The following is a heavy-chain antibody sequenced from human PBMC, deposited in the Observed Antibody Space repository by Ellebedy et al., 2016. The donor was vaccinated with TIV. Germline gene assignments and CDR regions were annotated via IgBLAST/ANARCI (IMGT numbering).Heavy chain of an antibody. V-gene: IGHV3-23*05. CDR3: AKLAGVHPWYFDY. D-gene: IGHD3-10*01. Sequence: GGSLRLSCTASGFTFGDYAMTWVRQAPGKGLEWVSAIDKSAYSTYYADSVKGRFSISRDNSKNTVFLQLNSLRAEDTAIYYCAKLAGVHPWYFDYWGQGIPVTVSS. J-gene: IGHJ4*02. CDR2: IDKSAYST. CDR1: GFTFGDYA.